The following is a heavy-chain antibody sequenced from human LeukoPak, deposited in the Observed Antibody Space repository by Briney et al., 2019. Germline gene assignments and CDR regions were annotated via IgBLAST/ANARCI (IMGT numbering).Heavy chain of an antibody. CDR2: VSGSGGST. V-gene: IGHV3-23*01. CDR3: AKGGLGCSSTSCFDY. Sequence: AGGSLRLSCAVSGFTYSNYAMTWVRQAPGKGLEWVSSVSGSGGSTYYADSVKGRFTISRDNSKNTLYLQMNSLGAEDTAVYYCAKGGLGCSSTSCFDYWGQGTLVTVSS. CDR1: GFTYSNYA. J-gene: IGHJ4*02. D-gene: IGHD2-2*01.